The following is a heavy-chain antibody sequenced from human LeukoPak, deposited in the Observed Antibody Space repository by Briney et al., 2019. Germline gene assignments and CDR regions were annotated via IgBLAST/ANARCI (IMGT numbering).Heavy chain of an antibody. CDR3: ARGPARGIAVTRY. Sequence: KPSETLSLTCAVYGGSFSGYYWSWIRQPPGKGLEWIGEINHSGSTNYNPSLKGRVTISVDTSKNQFSLKRSTVTAADTAVYYCARGPARGIAVTRYWGQGTLVTVSS. D-gene: IGHD6-19*01. V-gene: IGHV4-34*01. CDR1: GGSFSGYY. J-gene: IGHJ4*02. CDR2: INHSGST.